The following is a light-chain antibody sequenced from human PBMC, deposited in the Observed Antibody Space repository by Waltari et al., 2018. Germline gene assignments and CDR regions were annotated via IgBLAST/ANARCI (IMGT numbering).Light chain of an antibody. CDR2: DDT. V-gene: IGLV3-21*02. J-gene: IGLJ2*01. CDR3: QVWDTTSDRVV. Sequence: SYVLTQPPSPSVATGETARITRRGANVGSKRLHRYQQKPGQAPLRVVYDDTARPSWIPDRFSASNSGNTATLTISRVENGDEADYYCQVWDTTSDRVVFGGGTKLTVL. CDR1: NVGSKR.